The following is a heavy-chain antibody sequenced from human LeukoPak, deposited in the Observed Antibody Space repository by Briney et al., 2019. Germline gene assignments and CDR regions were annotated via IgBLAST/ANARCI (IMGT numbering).Heavy chain of an antibody. CDR1: GFTFSSYG. Sequence: GGSLRLSCAASGFTFSSYGMSWVRQAPGKGLEWVSAISGSGGSTYYADSVKGRFTISRDNSKNTLNLQMNSLRAEDTAVYYCAKDFHGDFPYFFDYWGQGNLVTVSS. V-gene: IGHV3-23*01. CDR3: AKDFHGDFPYFFDY. CDR2: ISGSGGST. J-gene: IGHJ4*02.